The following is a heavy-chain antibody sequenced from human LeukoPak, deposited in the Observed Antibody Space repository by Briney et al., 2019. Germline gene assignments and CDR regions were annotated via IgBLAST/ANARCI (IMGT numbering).Heavy chain of an antibody. Sequence: GGSLRLSCAASGFIFRSETMVWVRQAPGKGLEWVSSISSDGASISYADSMKGRVTVSRDNGENSVFLHMNSLRVEDTAVYFCARDPLAAFSADATGWFDSWGQGTPVTVS. J-gene: IGHJ5*01. CDR2: ISSDGASI. CDR3: ARDPLAAFSADATGWFDS. V-gene: IGHV3-21*01. CDR1: GFIFRSET. D-gene: IGHD2-15*01.